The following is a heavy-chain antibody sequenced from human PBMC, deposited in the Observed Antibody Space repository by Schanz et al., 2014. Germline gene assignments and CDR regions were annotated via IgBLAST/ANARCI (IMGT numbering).Heavy chain of an antibody. CDR1: GYTLKNYG. J-gene: IGHJ3*02. CDR3: ARGGVPEDVFDI. V-gene: IGHV1-2*04. CDR2: INPNSGDT. Sequence: QAQLMQSGPELKRPGASVKVSCTASGYTLKNYGISWVRQAPGLGLEWMVWINPNSGDTNYAQKFQGWVTMTRDTSISTAYMEVSRLKSDDTAVYYCARGGVPEDVFDIWGQGTILTVSS. D-gene: IGHD5-12*01.